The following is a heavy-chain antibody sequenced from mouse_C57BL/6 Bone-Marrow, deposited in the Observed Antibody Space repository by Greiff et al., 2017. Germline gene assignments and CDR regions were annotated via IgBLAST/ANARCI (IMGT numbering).Heavy chain of an antibody. D-gene: IGHD1-1*01. Sequence: QVQLPQPGAELVKPGASVKVSCKASGYTFTSYWMHRVKQRPGQGLEWIGRIHPSDSDTNYNQKFKGKATLTVDKSSSTAYRQLSSLTSEDSAVYYGAISPVVATPYDVDYRGKGTTLTVSS. CDR2: IHPSDSDT. CDR3: AISPVVATPYDVDY. CDR1: GYTFTSYW. J-gene: IGHJ2*01. V-gene: IGHV1-74*01.